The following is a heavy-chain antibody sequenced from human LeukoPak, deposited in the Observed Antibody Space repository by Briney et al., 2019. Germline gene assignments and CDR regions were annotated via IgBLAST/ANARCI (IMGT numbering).Heavy chain of an antibody. J-gene: IGHJ4*02. CDR3: AKDPHSSGWYVHFYFDF. Sequence: GGSLRLSCAASGFTFSCYAMSWVRQSPEKGLEWVSAISGSGDITYYADSVKGRFTVSRDNSKSTLFLQMNSLRAEDTAVYYCAKDPHSSGWYVHFYFDFWGQGTLVTVSS. CDR2: ISGSGDIT. CDR1: GFTFSCYA. D-gene: IGHD6-19*01. V-gene: IGHV3-23*01.